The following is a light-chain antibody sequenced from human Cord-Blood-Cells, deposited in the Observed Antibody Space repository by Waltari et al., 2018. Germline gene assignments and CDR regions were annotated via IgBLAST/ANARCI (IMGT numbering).Light chain of an antibody. V-gene: IGKV3-11*01. CDR3: QQRSNWRRT. CDR1: QSASSY. J-gene: IGKJ1*01. Sequence: EIVLTQSPATLSLSPGERANLACRASQSASSYLAWYQQQPGQAPRLLIYDASNSATGIPARFSGSGSGTDFTLTISNLEPEDFAVYYCQQRSNWRRTFGQGTKVEIK. CDR2: DAS.